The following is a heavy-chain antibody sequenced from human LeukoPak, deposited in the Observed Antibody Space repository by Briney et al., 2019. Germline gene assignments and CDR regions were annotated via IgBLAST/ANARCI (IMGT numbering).Heavy chain of an antibody. CDR3: ARVVVTASKIDY. CDR1: GGSISSYY. D-gene: IGHD3-22*01. CDR2: IYYSGST. V-gene: IGHV4-59*12. J-gene: IGHJ4*02. Sequence: SETLSLTCTVSGGSISSYYWSWIRQPPGKGLEWIGYIYYSGSTNYNPSLKSRVTISVDTSKNQFSLKLSSVTAADTAVYYCARVVVTASKIDYWGQGTLVTVSS.